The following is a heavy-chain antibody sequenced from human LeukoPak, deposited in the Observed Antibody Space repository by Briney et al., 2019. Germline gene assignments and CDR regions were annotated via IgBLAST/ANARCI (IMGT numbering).Heavy chain of an antibody. CDR2: ISSSSRYI. J-gene: IGHJ5*02. Sequence: GGSLRLSCAASGFTFSSYSMNWVRQAPGKGLEWVSSISSSSRYIYYADSVKGRFTISRDNAKNSLYLQMNSLRAEDTAVYYCARVATYSSSWYDWFDPWGQGTLVTVSS. CDR3: ARVATYSSSWYDWFDP. D-gene: IGHD6-13*01. V-gene: IGHV3-21*01. CDR1: GFTFSSYS.